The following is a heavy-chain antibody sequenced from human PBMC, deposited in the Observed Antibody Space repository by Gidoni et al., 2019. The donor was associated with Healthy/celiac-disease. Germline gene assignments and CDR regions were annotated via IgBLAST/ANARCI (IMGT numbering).Heavy chain of an antibody. Sequence: QVQLQQWGAGLLKPSETLSLTCAVYGGSFSGYYWSWIRQPPGKGLEWIGEINHSGSTNYNPSLKSRVTISVDTSKNQFSLKLSSVTAADTAVYYCARGRCSSTSCYISRTRYFDYWGQGTLVTVSS. CDR3: ARGRCSSTSCYISRTRYFDY. J-gene: IGHJ4*02. CDR1: GGSFSGYY. D-gene: IGHD2-2*02. CDR2: INHSGST. V-gene: IGHV4-34*01.